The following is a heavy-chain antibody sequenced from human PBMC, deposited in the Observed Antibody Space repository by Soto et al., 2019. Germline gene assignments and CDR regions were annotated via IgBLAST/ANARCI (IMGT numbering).Heavy chain of an antibody. CDR2: LSGSGRLT. J-gene: IGHJ5*02. CDR3: AKDLGLVPAT. CDR1: GFTFSDYA. V-gene: IGHV3-23*01. Sequence: ELQLLESGGRLVPPGESLRLSCAASGFTFSDYAMSWVRQAPGKGLEWVSGLSGSGRLTYYAESVRGRLTISRDNSKKTLFLQMSSLRDEDTAVYYCAKDLGLVPATWGQGTLVTVSS. D-gene: IGHD2-21*02.